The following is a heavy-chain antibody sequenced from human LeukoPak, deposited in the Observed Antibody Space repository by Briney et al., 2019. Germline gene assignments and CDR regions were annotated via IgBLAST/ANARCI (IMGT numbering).Heavy chain of an antibody. CDR1: GYTFTGYY. J-gene: IGHJ6*02. CDR3: ARSVDTAMGGYYYYYGMDV. D-gene: IGHD5-18*01. Sequence: GASVKVSCKASGYTFTGYYMHWVRQAPGQGLEWMGWINPNSGGTNYVQKFQGRVTMTRDTSISTAYMELSRLRSDDTAVYYCARSVDTAMGGYYYYYGMDVWGQGTTVTVSS. CDR2: INPNSGGT. V-gene: IGHV1-2*02.